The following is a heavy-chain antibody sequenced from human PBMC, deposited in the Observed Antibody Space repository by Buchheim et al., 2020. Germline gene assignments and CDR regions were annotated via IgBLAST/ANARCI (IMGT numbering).Heavy chain of an antibody. CDR2: MNPNSGNT. V-gene: IGHV1-8*01. CDR3: ARSDSSGWYKVGWFDP. Sequence: QVQLVQSGAEVKKPGASVKVSCKASGYTFTSYDINWVRQATGQGLEWMGWMNPNSGNTGYAQKFQGRVTMTRNTSISTAYMEVGSLKSEDTAVYDCARSDSSGWYKVGWFDPWGKGTL. D-gene: IGHD6-19*01. J-gene: IGHJ5*02. CDR1: GYTFTSYD.